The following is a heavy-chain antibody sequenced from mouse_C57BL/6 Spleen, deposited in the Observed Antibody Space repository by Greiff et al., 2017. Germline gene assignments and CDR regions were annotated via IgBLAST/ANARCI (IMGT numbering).Heavy chain of an antibody. V-gene: IGHV1-78*01. Sequence: QVQLQQSDAELVKPGASVKISCKASGYTFSDYSIHWLKQRPEQGLEWIGKIYPDDGSTKYNEKFKGKATLTADKSSTTAYMHLSSLTSEDSATYFCARVHYGNSDGAMDYWGQGTSVTVSS. CDR1: GYTFSDYS. D-gene: IGHD1-1*01. J-gene: IGHJ4*01. CDR2: IYPDDGST. CDR3: ARVHYGNSDGAMDY.